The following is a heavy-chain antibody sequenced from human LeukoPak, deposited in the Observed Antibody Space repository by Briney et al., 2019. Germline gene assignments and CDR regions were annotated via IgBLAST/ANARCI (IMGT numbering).Heavy chain of an antibody. CDR1: GGSISSGGYY. V-gene: IGHV4-31*03. J-gene: IGHJ4*02. Sequence: SETLSLTCTVSGGSISSGGYYWSWIRQHPGKGLEWIGYIYYSGSTYYNPSLKSRVTISVDTSKNQFSLKLSSVTAADTAVYYCAREGHRGGRYGSGIEDYWGQGTLVTVSS. CDR2: IYYSGST. CDR3: AREGHRGGRYGSGIEDY. D-gene: IGHD3-10*01.